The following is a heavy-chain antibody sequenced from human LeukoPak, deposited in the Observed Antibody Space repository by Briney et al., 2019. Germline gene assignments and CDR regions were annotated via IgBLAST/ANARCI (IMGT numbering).Heavy chain of an antibody. J-gene: IGHJ3*01. CDR2: FNWRSGMI. CDR1: GFTPDDYA. D-gene: IGHD6-19*01. Sequence: PVGALRLSRAASGFTPDDYATHSVRQAPRKGLWWGSGFNWRSGMIGYADSVKGLFTISRDSAKSPIYLQLNSLRAEYTAFYYSRKVIHSGWFQGAFDFWGQGTMVTVSS. CDR3: RKVIHSGWFQGAFDF. V-gene: IGHV3-9*02.